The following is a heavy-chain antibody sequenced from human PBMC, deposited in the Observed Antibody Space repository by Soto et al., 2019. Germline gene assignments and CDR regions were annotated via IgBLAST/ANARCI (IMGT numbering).Heavy chain of an antibody. CDR3: ARDSPETTYYDILTGYSWRQNAFDI. Sequence: LRLSCAASGFTFSSYWMSWVRQAPGKGLEWVANIKQDGSEKYYVDSVKGRFTISRDNAKNSLYLQMNSLRAEDTAVYYCARDSPETTYYDILTGYSWRQNAFDIWGQGTMVTVSS. CDR2: IKQDGSEK. V-gene: IGHV3-7*01. J-gene: IGHJ3*02. CDR1: GFTFSSYW. D-gene: IGHD3-9*01.